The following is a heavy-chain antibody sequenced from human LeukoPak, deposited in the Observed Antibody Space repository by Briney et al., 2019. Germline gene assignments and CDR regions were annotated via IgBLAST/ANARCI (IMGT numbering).Heavy chain of an antibody. J-gene: IGHJ3*02. CDR2: ISADGRMT. D-gene: IGHD5-18*01. V-gene: IGHV3-74*01. CDR3: ARGGFTYGPPTLGALDI. Sequence: GGSLRLSCAASGFTFTDYWMHWVRQAPGKGLVWVSRISADGRMTDYEDSVKGRFTVSRDNAKNTLYLQMNRVRVEDTAVYYCARGGFTYGPPTLGALDIWGQGTMVPVSS. CDR1: GFTFTDYW.